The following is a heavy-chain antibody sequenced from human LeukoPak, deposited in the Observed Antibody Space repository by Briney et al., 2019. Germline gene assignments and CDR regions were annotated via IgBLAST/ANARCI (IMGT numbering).Heavy chain of an antibody. CDR1: GGSFSGYY. V-gene: IGHV4-34*01. D-gene: IGHD6-13*01. CDR2: INHSGST. CDR3: ASRGETAEAGTSIDY. J-gene: IGHJ4*02. Sequence: SETLSLTCAVYGGSFSGYYWSWIRQPPGKGLEWIGEINHSGSTNYNPSLKSRVTISVDTSKNQFSLKLSSVTAADTAVYYCASRGETAEAGTSIDYWGQGTLVTVSS.